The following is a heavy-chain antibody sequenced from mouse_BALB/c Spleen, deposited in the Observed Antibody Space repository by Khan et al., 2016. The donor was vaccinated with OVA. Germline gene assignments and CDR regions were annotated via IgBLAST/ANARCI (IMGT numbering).Heavy chain of an antibody. J-gene: IGHJ2*01. CDR3: AREESLYYFAY. CDR2: IYPGTDNT. Sequence: VQLQQSGAELVRPGASVKLSCRTSGYIFTNYWIHWVKQRSGQGLEWIARIYPGTDNTYYNEKLKDKATLTADRSSSTAYMQLSSLKSEDSAFYFCAREESLYYFAYWGQGTTLTVSS. D-gene: IGHD6-2*01. CDR1: GYIFTNYW. V-gene: IGHV1-76*01.